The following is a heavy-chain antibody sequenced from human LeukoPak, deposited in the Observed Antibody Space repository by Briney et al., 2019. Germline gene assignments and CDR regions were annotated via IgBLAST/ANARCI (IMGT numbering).Heavy chain of an antibody. J-gene: IGHJ6*02. CDR1: GFTFDDSA. CDR3: AKDRLPGGIAVAGADDGLDV. V-gene: IGHV3-43*02. Sequence: GGSLRLSCAASGFTFDDSAMHWVRQAPGKGLEWVSLISGDGDYTYYADSVKGRFTISRDNSKNSLYLQMNSLKTEDTALYYCAKDRLPGGIAVAGADDGLDVWGQGTTVTVSS. D-gene: IGHD6-19*01. CDR2: ISGDGDYT.